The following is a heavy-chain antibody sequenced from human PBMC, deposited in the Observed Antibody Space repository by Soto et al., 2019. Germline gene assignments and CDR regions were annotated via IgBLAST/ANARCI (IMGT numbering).Heavy chain of an antibody. Sequence: GGSLRLSCAASGFTFSSYAMHWVRQAPGKGLEWVAVISYDGSNKYYADSVKGRFTISRDNSKNTLYLQMNSLRAEDTAVYYCAKQDYGDYVAVGMDVWGQGTTVTVSS. J-gene: IGHJ6*02. CDR2: ISYDGSNK. CDR3: AKQDYGDYVAVGMDV. CDR1: GFTFSSYA. V-gene: IGHV3-30-3*02. D-gene: IGHD4-17*01.